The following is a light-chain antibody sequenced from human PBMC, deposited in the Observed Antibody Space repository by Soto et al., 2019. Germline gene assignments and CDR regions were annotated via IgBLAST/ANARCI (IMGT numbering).Light chain of an antibody. V-gene: IGLV2-14*01. CDR2: EVS. CDR3: SSYSSSSIPYV. J-gene: IGLJ1*01. Sequence: QSVLAQPASVSGSPGQSITISCTGTKYDIGAYNFVSWYQQHPGKAPKLMIYEVSNRPSGVSNRFSGSKSGSTASLTISGLQTEDEADYHCSSYSSSSIPYVFGTGTKVTAL. CDR1: KYDIGAYNF.